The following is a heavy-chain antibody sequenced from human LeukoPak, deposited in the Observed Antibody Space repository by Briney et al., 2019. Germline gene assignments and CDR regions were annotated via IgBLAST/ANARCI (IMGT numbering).Heavy chain of an antibody. CDR2: IYPGDSDT. Sequence: GGSLRLSCKGSGYSFTSYWIGWVRQMPGKGLEWMGIIYPGDSDTRYSPSFQGQVTISADKSISTAYLQWSSLKASDTAMHYCARPGDFWSGHFDHWGQGTLVTVSS. J-gene: IGHJ4*02. CDR1: GYSFTSYW. D-gene: IGHD3-3*01. CDR3: ARPGDFWSGHFDH. V-gene: IGHV5-51*01.